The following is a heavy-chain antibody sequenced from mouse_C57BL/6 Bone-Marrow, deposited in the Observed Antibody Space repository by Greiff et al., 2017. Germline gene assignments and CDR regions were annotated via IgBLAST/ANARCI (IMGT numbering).Heavy chain of an antibody. D-gene: IGHD1-1*01. Sequence: QVQLKQSGAELVRPGASVTLSCKASGYTFTDYEMHWVKQTPVHGLEWIGAIDPETGGTAYNQKFKGKAILTADKSSSTAYMELRSLTSEDSAVYYCTSIYYYGPRFGYWGQGTTLTVSS. J-gene: IGHJ2*01. V-gene: IGHV1-15*01. CDR2: IDPETGGT. CDR3: TSIYYYGPRFGY. CDR1: GYTFTDYE.